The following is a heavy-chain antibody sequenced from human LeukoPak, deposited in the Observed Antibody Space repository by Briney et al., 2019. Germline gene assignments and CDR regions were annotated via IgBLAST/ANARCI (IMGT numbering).Heavy chain of an antibody. CDR1: GGSISNYY. J-gene: IGHJ5*02. CDR3: ARDGVLTGGNWFDP. CDR2: IYYSGST. V-gene: IGHV4-59*01. D-gene: IGHD3-9*01. Sequence: PSETLSLTCTVSGGSISNYYWSWIRQPPGKGLEWIGYIYYSGSTNYNPSLKSRVTISVDTSKNQFSLKLSSVTAADTAVYYCARDGVLTGGNWFDPWGQGTLVTVSS.